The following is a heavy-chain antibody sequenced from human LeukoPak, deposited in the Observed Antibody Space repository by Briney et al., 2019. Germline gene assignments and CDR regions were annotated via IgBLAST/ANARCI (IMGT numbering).Heavy chain of an antibody. V-gene: IGHV3-21*01. CDR1: GFTFSSYG. J-gene: IGHJ4*02. CDR2: ISSSSYI. CDR3: ARDHGRRGRYNY. D-gene: IGHD2-2*02. Sequence: GRSLTLSCAASGFTFSSYGMHWVRQAPGKGLEWVSSISSSSYIYYADSVMGRFTISRDNAKNSLYLPMNSLTAEDTAVYYCARDHGRRGRYNYWGQGTLVTVSS.